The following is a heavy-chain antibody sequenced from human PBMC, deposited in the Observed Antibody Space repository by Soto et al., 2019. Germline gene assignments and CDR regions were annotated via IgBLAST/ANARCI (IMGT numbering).Heavy chain of an antibody. J-gene: IGHJ3*02. V-gene: IGHV3-15*01. CDR2: IKSKTDGGTT. CDR1: GFTFSNAW. CDR3: TTDQSLAARDI. D-gene: IGHD6-25*01. Sequence: GGSLRLSCTVSGFTFSNAWMSWVRQAPGKGLEWVGRIKSKTDGGTTDYAAPVKGRFTISRDDSKNTLYLQMNSLKTEDTAVYYCTTDQSLAARDIWGQGTMVTVSS.